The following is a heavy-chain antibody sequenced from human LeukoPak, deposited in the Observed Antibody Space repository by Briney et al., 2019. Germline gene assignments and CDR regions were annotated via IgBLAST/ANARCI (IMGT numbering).Heavy chain of an antibody. Sequence: ASVKVSCKASGYTFTGYFMHWVRQAPGQGLEWMGWINPKSGGTNYAQKFQGRVTMTRDTSISTAYMELSRVRSDDTAVYYCASEATTKTTDYWGQGTLATVSS. V-gene: IGHV1-2*02. D-gene: IGHD5-24*01. CDR3: ASEATTKTTDY. CDR1: GYTFTGYF. J-gene: IGHJ4*02. CDR2: INPKSGGT.